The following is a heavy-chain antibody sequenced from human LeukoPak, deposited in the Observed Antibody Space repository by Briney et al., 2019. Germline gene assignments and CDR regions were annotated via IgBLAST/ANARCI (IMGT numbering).Heavy chain of an antibody. CDR1: GYSISSGYY. V-gene: IGHV4-38-2*02. CDR2: IYHSGST. J-gene: IGHJ5*02. CDR3: ARGLVIVDTAMAAYNWFDP. Sequence: SETLSLTCTVSGYSISSGYYWGWIRQPPGKGLEWIGGIYHSGSTYYNPSLKSRVTISVDTSKNQFSLKLSSVTAADTAVYYCARGLVIVDTAMAAYNWFDPWGQGTLVTVSS. D-gene: IGHD5-18*01.